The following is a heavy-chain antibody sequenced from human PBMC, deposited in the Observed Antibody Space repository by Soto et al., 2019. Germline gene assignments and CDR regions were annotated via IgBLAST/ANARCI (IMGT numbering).Heavy chain of an antibody. CDR3: ARALRDGYNYEGY. CDR2: ISSSGSTI. Sequence: GGSLRLSCAASGFTFSSYEINWVRQAPGKGLEWVSYISSSGSTIYYADSVKGRFTISRDNAKNSLYLQMNSLRAEDTAVYYCARALRDGYNYEGYWGQGTLVTVSS. V-gene: IGHV3-48*03. D-gene: IGHD5-12*01. CDR1: GFTFSSYE. J-gene: IGHJ4*02.